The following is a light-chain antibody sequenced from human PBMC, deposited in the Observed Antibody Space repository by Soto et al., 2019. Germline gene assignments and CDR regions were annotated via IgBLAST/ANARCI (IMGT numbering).Light chain of an antibody. Sequence: EIVLTQSPGTVSLSPGERATLSCRASQSVTSSYLAWYQQKPGQAPRLLIYGVSSRATGIPDRFSGSGAGTDSTLTISRLEPEDFAVYYCQQYGDSPLTFGGGTKV. CDR1: QSVTSSY. J-gene: IGKJ4*01. CDR3: QQYGDSPLT. V-gene: IGKV3-20*01. CDR2: GVS.